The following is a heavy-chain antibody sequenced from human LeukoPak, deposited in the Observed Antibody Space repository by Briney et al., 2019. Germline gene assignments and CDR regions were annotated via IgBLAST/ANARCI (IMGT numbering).Heavy chain of an antibody. V-gene: IGHV4-38-2*02. CDR2: IYHSGST. D-gene: IGHD6-6*01. CDR1: GYSISSGYY. CDR3: ARGQQLDYFAY. Sequence: SETLSLTCTVSGYSISSGYYWGWIRQPPGKGLEWIGSIYHSGSTYYNPSLKSRVTISVDTSKNQFSLKLSSVTAADTAVYYCARGQQLDYFAYWGQGTLVTVSS. J-gene: IGHJ4*02.